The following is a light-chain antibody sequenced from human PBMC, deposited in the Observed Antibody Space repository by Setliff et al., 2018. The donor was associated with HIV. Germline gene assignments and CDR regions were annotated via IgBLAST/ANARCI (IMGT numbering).Light chain of an antibody. CDR2: YTSDSDK. Sequence: QLVLTQPSSLSASPGASASLTCTLRSGIDVHTYRIYWYQQKSGSPPQYLLRYTSDSDKHQGSGVPSRFSGSKDASANAGILLISGVQSEDEADYYCMIWHNNAYVFGGGTKGTVL. V-gene: IGLV5-45*03. CDR1: SGIDVHTYR. J-gene: IGLJ1*01. CDR3: MIWHNNAYV.